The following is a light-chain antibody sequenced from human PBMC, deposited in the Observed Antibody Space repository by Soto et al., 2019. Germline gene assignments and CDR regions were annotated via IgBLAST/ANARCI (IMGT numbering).Light chain of an antibody. CDR3: QQYNNWPPIT. CDR1: ESVGTN. CDR2: GAS. J-gene: IGKJ5*01. V-gene: IGKV3-15*01. Sequence: IVMTQSPVTLSVSPGERATLSCRVSESVGTNLAWYQQKPGQAPRLLIYGASTRATGIPARFSGSGSGTEFTLTISSLQSEDFAVYYCQQYNNWPPITFGQGTRLEIK.